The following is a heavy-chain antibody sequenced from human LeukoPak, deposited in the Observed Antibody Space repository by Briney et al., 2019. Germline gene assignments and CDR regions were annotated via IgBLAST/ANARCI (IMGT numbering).Heavy chain of an antibody. D-gene: IGHD3-3*01. CDR3: ARGPQRITIFGVVISPSTTRRNWFDP. V-gene: IGHV4-34*01. CDR1: GGSFSGYY. J-gene: IGHJ5*02. CDR2: INHSGST. Sequence: SETLSLTCAVYGGSFSGYYWSWIRQPPGKGLEWIGEINHSGSTNYNPSLTSRVTISVDTSKNQFSLKLSSVTAADTAVYYCARGPQRITIFGVVISPSTTRRNWFDPWGQGTLVTVSS.